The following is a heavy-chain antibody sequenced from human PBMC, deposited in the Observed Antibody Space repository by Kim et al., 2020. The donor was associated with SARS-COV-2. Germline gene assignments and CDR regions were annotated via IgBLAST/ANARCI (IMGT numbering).Heavy chain of an antibody. CDR3: ARLSSGWSPAH. J-gene: IGHJ4*02. CDR2: IYYSGST. Sequence: SETLSLTCTVSGGSISSSSYYWGWIRQPPGKGLEWIGSIYYSGSTYYNPSLKSRVTISVDTSKNQFSLKMSSVTAADTAVYYCARLSSGWSPAHWGQGTL. D-gene: IGHD6-19*01. V-gene: IGHV4-39*01. CDR1: GGSISSSSYY.